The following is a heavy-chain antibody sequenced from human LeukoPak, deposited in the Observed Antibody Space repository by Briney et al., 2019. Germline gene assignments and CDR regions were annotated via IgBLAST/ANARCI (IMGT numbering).Heavy chain of an antibody. CDR3: AKGSKEVLFTRDHYMDV. CDR1: DFTVSSNY. V-gene: IGHV3-53*01. J-gene: IGHJ6*03. Sequence: GGSLRLSCAASDFTVSSNYMSWVRQAPGKGLEWVSVIYSGGSTYYADSVKGRFTISRDNSKNTLYLQMNSLRAEDTAVYYCAKGSKEVLFTRDHYMDVWGKGTTVTISS. CDR2: IYSGGST. D-gene: IGHD3-3*01.